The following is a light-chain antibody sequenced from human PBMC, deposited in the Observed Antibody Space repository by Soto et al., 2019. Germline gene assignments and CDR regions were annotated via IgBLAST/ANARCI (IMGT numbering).Light chain of an antibody. CDR1: QTISSW. J-gene: IGKJ5*01. V-gene: IGKV1-5*03. CDR2: KAS. CDR3: QQRYSTPLT. Sequence: DIQMTQSPSTLSGSVGVIGTITCLASQTISSWLAWYQQKPGKAPKLLIYKASTIKSGVPSRFSGSGSGTEFTLTISSLQTEDFATYYCQQRYSTPLTFGQGTRVEI.